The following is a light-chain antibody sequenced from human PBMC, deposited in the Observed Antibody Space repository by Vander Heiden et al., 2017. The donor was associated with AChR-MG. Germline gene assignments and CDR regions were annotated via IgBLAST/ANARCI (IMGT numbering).Light chain of an antibody. J-gene: IGLJ3*02. CDR1: SSDVGGYNY. CDR2: DVR. CDR3: SSYTSSSTRV. Sequence: QSALTQPASVSGSPGQSITTSCTGTSSDVGGYNYVSWYQKHPGKAPKLMIYDVRKRPSGVSNRFSGSKSGNTASLTISGLQAEDEADYYCSSYTSSSTRVFGGGTKLTVL. V-gene: IGLV2-14*01.